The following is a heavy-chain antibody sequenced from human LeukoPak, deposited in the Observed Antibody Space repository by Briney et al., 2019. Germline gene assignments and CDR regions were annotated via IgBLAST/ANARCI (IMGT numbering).Heavy chain of an antibody. CDR1: GYTFTGYY. D-gene: IGHD4-17*01. J-gene: IGHJ6*03. CDR2: INPNSGGT. Sequence: GASVKLSCKASGYTFTGYYMDWVRQAPGQGREWMGWINPNSGGTNYAQTFQGRVTMTRDTSISTAYMELSRLRSDDTAVYYCARDLGDYGDYYYYYYMDVWGKGTTVTVSS. V-gene: IGHV1-2*02. CDR3: ARDLGDYGDYYYYYYMDV.